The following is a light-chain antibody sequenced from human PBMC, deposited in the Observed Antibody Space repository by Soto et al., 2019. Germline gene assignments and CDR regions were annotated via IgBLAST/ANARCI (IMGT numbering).Light chain of an antibody. Sequence: EIVLTQSPATLSLSPGERAALSCRASQSVSTYLAWYQQKPGQAPRLFIYDASNRATGIPARFSGSGSGTDFTLTISSLEPEDFAVYYCQQRSKWPITLGQGTKV. V-gene: IGKV3-11*01. CDR2: DAS. CDR3: QQRSKWPIT. CDR1: QSVSTY. J-gene: IGKJ1*01.